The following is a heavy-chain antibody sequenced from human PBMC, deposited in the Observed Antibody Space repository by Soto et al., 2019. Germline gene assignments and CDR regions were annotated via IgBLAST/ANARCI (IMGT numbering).Heavy chain of an antibody. J-gene: IGHJ6*02. CDR3: ARGRRRYYYGSGSQPYYYYGMDV. V-gene: IGHV4-34*01. CDR2: INHSGST. Sequence: PSETLSLTCAVYGGSFSGYYWSWIRQPPGKELKWIGEINHSGSTNYNPSLKSRVTISVDTSKNQFSLKLSSVTAADTAVYYCARGRRRYYYGSGSQPYYYYGMDVWGQGTTVTVSS. CDR1: GGSFSGYY. D-gene: IGHD3-10*01.